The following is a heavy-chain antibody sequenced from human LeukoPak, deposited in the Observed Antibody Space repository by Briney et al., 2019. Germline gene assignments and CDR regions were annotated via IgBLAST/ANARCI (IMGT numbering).Heavy chain of an antibody. CDR1: GFTFSSYA. D-gene: IGHD3-9*01. V-gene: IGHV3-30*04. CDR3: ARPHTDSYFDRSYFDY. Sequence: GGSLRLSCAASGFTFSSYAMPGVRQAPGKGRKGVAVISYDGSNKYYADSVKGRFTISRDNSKNTLYLQMNSLRAEDTAVYYCARPHTDSYFDRSYFDYWGQGTLVTVSS. CDR2: ISYDGSNK. J-gene: IGHJ4*02.